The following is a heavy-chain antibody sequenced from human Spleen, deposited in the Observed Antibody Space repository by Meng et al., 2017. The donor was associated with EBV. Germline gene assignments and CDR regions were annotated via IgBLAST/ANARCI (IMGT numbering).Heavy chain of an antibody. J-gene: IGHJ4*02. CDR1: GDPISSRNW. CDR3: ATYRGHYYFDF. D-gene: IGHD3-16*02. V-gene: IGHV4-4*02. Sequence: GPGRVTPSGTLSLTCAVSGDPISSRNWWIWVRQPPGKGLEWIGEVYHAGNINYNPSLESRVTISIDKSKNQFSLNLTSVTAADTAVYYCATYRGHYYFDFWGQGTLVTVSS. CDR2: VYHAGNI.